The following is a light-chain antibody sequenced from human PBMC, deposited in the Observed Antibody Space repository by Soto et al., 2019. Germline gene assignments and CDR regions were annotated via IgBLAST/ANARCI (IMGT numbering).Light chain of an antibody. J-gene: IGKJ3*01. CDR3: QQRSNWLFT. Sequence: EIVLTQSPATLSLSPGERATLSCRASQSVSSYIAWYQRKPGQAPRLLIYDASNRATGIPARFSGSGSGTDFTLNISSLEPEDFAVYYCQQRSNWLFTFGPGTKVDIK. V-gene: IGKV3-11*01. CDR2: DAS. CDR1: QSVSSY.